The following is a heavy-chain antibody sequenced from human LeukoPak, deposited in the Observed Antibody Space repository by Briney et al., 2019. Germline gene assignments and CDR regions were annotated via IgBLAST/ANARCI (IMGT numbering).Heavy chain of an antibody. D-gene: IGHD3-10*01. CDR1: GYTFTSFY. CDR2: VDPSSGGT. J-gene: IGHJ5*02. Sequence: ASVKVSCKASGYTFTSFYIHLVRQAAGQGLEWLGMVDPSSGGTNYAQRFQGRVTMTRDTSTTTVYMDLSSLTSEDTAVYYCARERPGACWFDPWGQGTLVAVSS. V-gene: IGHV1-46*01. CDR3: ARERPGACWFDP.